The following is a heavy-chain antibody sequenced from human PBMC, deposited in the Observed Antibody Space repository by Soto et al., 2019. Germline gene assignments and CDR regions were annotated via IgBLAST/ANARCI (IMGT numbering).Heavy chain of an antibody. D-gene: IGHD1-1*01. V-gene: IGHV4-31*03. CDR1: GGSISSGGYY. CDR2: IYDSGST. Sequence: QVQLQESGPGLVKPSQTLSLTCTVSGGSISSGGYYWSWIRQHPGKGLEWIGSIYDSGSTYYNPSLNSRVTISVDASKNQLSLKLASVTAADTAMYYCARGGTRAYFHHWGQGTLVTVSS. CDR3: ARGGTRAYFHH. J-gene: IGHJ1*01.